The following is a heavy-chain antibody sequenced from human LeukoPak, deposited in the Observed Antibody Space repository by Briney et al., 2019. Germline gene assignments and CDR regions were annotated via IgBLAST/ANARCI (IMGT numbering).Heavy chain of an antibody. CDR3: ARQIRGIAVAGTHYYYYMDV. CDR2: IYPGDSDT. J-gene: IGHJ6*03. CDR1: GYSFTSYW. D-gene: IGHD6-19*01. Sequence: GESLKISCKGSGYSFTSYWIGWVRQMPGKGLEWMGIIYPGDSDTRYSPSLQGQVTISADKSISTAYLQWSSLKASDTAMYYCARQIRGIAVAGTHYYYYMDVWGKGTTVTISS. V-gene: IGHV5-51*01.